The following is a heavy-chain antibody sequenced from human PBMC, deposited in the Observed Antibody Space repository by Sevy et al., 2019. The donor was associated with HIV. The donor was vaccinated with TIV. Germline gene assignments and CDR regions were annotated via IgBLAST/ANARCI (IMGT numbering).Heavy chain of an antibody. J-gene: IGHJ3*02. CDR1: GFTFSSYA. Sequence: GESLKISCAASGFTFSSYAMSWVRQAPGKGLEWVSGLSGNGGSTNYADSVKGRFALSRDNSKNTLYLQMNNLRAEDTAIYFCAKDRIWELGDAFYIWGQGTMVTVSS. CDR2: LSGNGGST. D-gene: IGHD1-7*01. CDR3: AKDRIWELGDAFYI. V-gene: IGHV3-23*01.